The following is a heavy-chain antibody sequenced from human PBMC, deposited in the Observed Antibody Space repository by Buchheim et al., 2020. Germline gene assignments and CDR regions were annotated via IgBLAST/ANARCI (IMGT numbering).Heavy chain of an antibody. V-gene: IGHV4-4*02. D-gene: IGHD4-23*01. Sequence: QVQLQESGPGLVKPSGTLSLTCAVSGGSISSSNWWSWVRQPPGKGLEWIGEIYHSGSTNYNPSLQSRVTISVDKSKNQFPLKLSSVTAADTAVYYCARGRKVVTEKPNYYYGMHDWGQGTT. CDR2: IYHSGST. CDR3: ARGRKVVTEKPNYYYGMHD. CDR1: GGSISSSNW. J-gene: IGHJ6*02.